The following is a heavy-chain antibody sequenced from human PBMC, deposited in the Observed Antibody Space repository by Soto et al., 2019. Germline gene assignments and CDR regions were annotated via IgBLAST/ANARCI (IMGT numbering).Heavy chain of an antibody. D-gene: IGHD2-2*01. V-gene: IGHV1-69*06. CDR3: ASDVGYCSSTSCPSDG. CDR2: IIPIFGTA. CDR1: GGTFSSYA. J-gene: IGHJ4*02. Sequence: QVQLVQSGAEVQKPGSSVKVSCKASGGTFSSYAISWVRQAPGQGLEWMGGIIPIFGTANYAQKFQGRVTITADKSTSTAYMELSSLRSEDTAVYYCASDVGYCSSTSCPSDGWGQGTLVTVSS.